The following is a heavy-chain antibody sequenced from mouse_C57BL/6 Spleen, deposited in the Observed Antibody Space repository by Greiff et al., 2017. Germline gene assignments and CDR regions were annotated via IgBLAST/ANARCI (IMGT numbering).Heavy chain of an antibody. Sequence: QLQQPGAELVMPGASVKLSCKASGYTFTSYWMHWVKQRPGQGLEWIGEIDPSDSYTNYNQKFKGKSTLTVDKSSSTAYMQRSSLTSEDSAVYYCARGNYGSSYYFDYWGQGTTLTVSS. J-gene: IGHJ2*01. D-gene: IGHD1-1*01. V-gene: IGHV1-69*01. CDR1: GYTFTSYW. CDR3: ARGNYGSSYYFDY. CDR2: IDPSDSYT.